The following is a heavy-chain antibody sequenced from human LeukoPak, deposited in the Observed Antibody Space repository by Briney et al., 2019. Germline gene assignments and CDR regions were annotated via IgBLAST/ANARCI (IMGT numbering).Heavy chain of an antibody. CDR3: VFDSSGYYFDY. V-gene: IGHV3-30*03. CDR2: ISYDGSNK. J-gene: IGHJ4*02. D-gene: IGHD3-22*01. Sequence: GSLRLSCAASGFTFSSYGMHWVRQAPGKGLEWVAVISYDGSNKYYADSVKGRFTISRDNSKNTLYLQMNSLRAEDTAVYYCVFDSSGYYFDYWGQGTLVTVSS. CDR1: GFTFSSYG.